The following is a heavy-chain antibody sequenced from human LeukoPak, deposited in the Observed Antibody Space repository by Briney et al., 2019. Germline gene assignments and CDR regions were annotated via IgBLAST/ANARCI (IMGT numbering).Heavy chain of an antibody. V-gene: IGHV1-69*13. D-gene: IGHD5-12*01. CDR3: ARRGMATKLVPGRASELVDAFDI. CDR2: IIPIFGTA. Sequence: VASVKVSCKASGGTFSSYAISWVRQAPGQGLEWMGGIIPIFGTANYAQKFQGRVTITADESTSTAYMELSSLRSEDTAVYYCARRGMATKLVPGRASELVDAFDIWGQGTMVTVSS. CDR1: GGTFSSYA. J-gene: IGHJ3*02.